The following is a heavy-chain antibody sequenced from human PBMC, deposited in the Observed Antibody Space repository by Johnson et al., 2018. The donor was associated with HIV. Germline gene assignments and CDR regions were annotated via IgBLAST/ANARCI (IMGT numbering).Heavy chain of an antibody. Sequence: QVQLVESGGGVVQPGGSLRLSCAASGFTFSSYGMHWVRQAPGKGLEWLAFISYDEVYEYYAESVMGRCTISRDNSKNSLYLQMNSLRAEDTAVYYCARAAYYDFWSGYFDAFDIWGQGTMVTVSS. D-gene: IGHD3-3*01. CDR1: GFTFSSYG. J-gene: IGHJ3*02. CDR3: ARAAYYDFWSGYFDAFDI. V-gene: IGHV3-30*19. CDR2: ISYDEVYE.